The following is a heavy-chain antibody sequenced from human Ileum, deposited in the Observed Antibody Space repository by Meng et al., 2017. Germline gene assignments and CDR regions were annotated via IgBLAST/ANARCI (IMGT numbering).Heavy chain of an antibody. CDR3: ARRYYSDDTRHDPLDY. CDR2: IGQNSAYM. J-gene: IGHJ4*02. CDR1: GFTFSSYS. Sequence: GESLKISCTASGFTFSSYSMIWVRQAPGKGLEWVSAIGQNSAYMYYADSVKGRFTVSRDNTQSSLYLQMNSLRAEDTAVYFCARRYYSDDTRHDPLDYWGQGTLVTVSS. D-gene: IGHD3-22*01. V-gene: IGHV3-21*01.